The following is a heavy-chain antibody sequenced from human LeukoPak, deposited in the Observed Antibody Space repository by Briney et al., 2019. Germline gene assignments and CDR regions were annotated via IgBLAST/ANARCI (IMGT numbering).Heavy chain of an antibody. CDR2: IYTSGST. J-gene: IGHJ4*02. CDR1: SGSINSYY. CDR3: ARVAYYYDSSGSSRGYYFDY. Sequence: PSETLSLTCTVSSGSINSYYWIWIRQPAGKGLEWIGRIYTSGSTNYNPSLKSRVTISVDKSKNQLTLKLNSVTAADTALYYCARVAYYYDSSGSSRGYYFDYWGQGTLVTVSS. D-gene: IGHD3-22*01. V-gene: IGHV4-4*07.